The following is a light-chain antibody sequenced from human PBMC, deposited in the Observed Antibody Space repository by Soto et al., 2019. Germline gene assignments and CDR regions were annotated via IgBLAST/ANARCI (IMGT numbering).Light chain of an antibody. CDR3: QQYSDSPLT. J-gene: IGKJ4*01. V-gene: IGKV3-20*01. Sequence: EIVLTQSPGTLSLSPGERATLSCRASQTVRTNYLAWFQHKPGQAPRLLIYGASSRATGIPDRFSGSGSGTDFPLTINRLAPEDFALYFCQQYSDSPLTFGGGTKVEIK. CDR1: QTVRTNY. CDR2: GAS.